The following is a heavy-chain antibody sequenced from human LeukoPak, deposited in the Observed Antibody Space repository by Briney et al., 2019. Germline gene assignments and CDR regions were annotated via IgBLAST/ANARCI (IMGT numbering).Heavy chain of an antibody. Sequence: ASVKVSCKASGYTFTTYEIIWVRQATGQGLEWMGWISAYNGNTNYAQKLQGRVTMTTDTSTSTAYMELRSLRSDDTAVYYCARDLGVFHYYDSSGYYAAAFDIWGQGTMVTVSS. V-gene: IGHV1-18*01. CDR1: GYTFTTYE. CDR3: ARDLGVFHYYDSSGYYAAAFDI. J-gene: IGHJ3*02. CDR2: ISAYNGNT. D-gene: IGHD3-22*01.